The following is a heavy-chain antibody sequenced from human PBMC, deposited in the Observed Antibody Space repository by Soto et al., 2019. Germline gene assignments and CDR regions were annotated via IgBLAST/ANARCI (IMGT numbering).Heavy chain of an antibody. CDR2: VSNDGRNT. J-gene: IGHJ4*02. V-gene: IGHV3-33*05. CDR1: GFRFSSYG. Sequence: PGGSLRLSCKTSGFRFSSYGMHWVRQAPGKGPEWVAFVSNDGRNTEYADSVRGRFTVSRDNSKNTLYLQMNSLRAEDTAVYYCVLWPPYYFDYWGQGT. CDR3: VLWPPYYFDY. D-gene: IGHD3-10*01.